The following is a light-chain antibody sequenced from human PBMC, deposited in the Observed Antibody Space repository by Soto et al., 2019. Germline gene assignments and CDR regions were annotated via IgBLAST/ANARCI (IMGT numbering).Light chain of an antibody. CDR3: QQSYSIPIT. V-gene: IGKV1-39*01. CDR2: AAS. Sequence: DIQMTQSPSSLSASVGDRVTITCRASQSIATYLNWYQHKLGKAPKLLIYAASSLQTGVPSRFSGSGSGTDFTLTISILQPEDFATYFFQQSYSIPITFGQGTRLEIK. CDR1: QSIATY. J-gene: IGKJ5*01.